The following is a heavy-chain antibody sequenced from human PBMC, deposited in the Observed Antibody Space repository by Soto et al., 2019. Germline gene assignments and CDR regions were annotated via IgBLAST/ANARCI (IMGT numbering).Heavy chain of an antibody. D-gene: IGHD3-3*01. CDR2: IIPIFGTA. V-gene: IGHV1-69*01. CDR3: ARSEVTIFGVVIIPVYYYYGMDV. CDR1: GGTFSSYA. Sequence: QVQLVQSGDEVKKPGSSVKVSCKASGGTFSSYAISWVRQAPGQGLAWMGGIIPIFGTANYAQKFQGRVTITADESTSTAYMELSSLRSDDTAVYYCARSEVTIFGVVIIPVYYYYGMDVWGQGTTVTVSS. J-gene: IGHJ6*02.